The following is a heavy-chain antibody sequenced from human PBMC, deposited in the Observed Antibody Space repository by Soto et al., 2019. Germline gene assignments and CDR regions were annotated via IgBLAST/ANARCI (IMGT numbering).Heavy chain of an antibody. Sequence: GASVKVCCKASGGTFSSYAISWVRQAPGQGLEWMGGIIPIFGTANYAQKSQGRVTITADESTSTAYMELSSLRSEDTAVYYCARERTDGGQGYYYGMDVWGQGTTVTVSS. CDR1: GGTFSSYA. CDR3: ARERTDGGQGYYYGMDV. J-gene: IGHJ6*02. CDR2: IIPIFGTA. V-gene: IGHV1-69*13. D-gene: IGHD3-16*01.